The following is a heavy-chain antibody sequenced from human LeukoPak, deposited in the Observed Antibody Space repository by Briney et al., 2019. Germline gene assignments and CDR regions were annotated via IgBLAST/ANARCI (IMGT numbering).Heavy chain of an antibody. CDR1: GYSISSGYY. J-gene: IGHJ5*02. Sequence: SETLSLTCTVSGYSISSGYYWGWIRQPPGKGLEWIGSIYHSGSTYYNPSLKSRVTMSVDTSKNQFSLKLSSVTAADTAVYYCARHTRLRYYDSSGSGPWGQGTLVTVSS. CDR3: ARHTRLRYYDSSGSGP. D-gene: IGHD3-22*01. CDR2: IYHSGST. V-gene: IGHV4-38-2*02.